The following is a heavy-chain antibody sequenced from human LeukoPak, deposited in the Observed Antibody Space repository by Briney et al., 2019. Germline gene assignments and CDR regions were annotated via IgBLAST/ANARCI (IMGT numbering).Heavy chain of an antibody. CDR2: IFHSGST. CDR3: ARELLSGDPSIGN. V-gene: IGHV4-38-2*02. Sequence: SETLSLTCTVSGYSISNGYYWGWIRQPPGKGLEWIGNIFHSGSTYYNPSLKSRVTISVDTSKNQFSLKLSSVTAADTAVYYCARELLSGDPSIGNWGQGTLVTVSS. D-gene: IGHD7-27*01. J-gene: IGHJ4*02. CDR1: GYSISNGYY.